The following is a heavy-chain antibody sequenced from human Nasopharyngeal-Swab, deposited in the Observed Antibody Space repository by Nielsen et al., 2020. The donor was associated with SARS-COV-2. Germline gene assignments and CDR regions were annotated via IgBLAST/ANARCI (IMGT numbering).Heavy chain of an antibody. Sequence: SGPTLVKPTQTPTLTCTFSGFSLSTSGVGVGWIRQPPGKALEWLALIYWNDDKRYSPSLKSRLTITKDTSKNQVVLTMTNMDPVDTATYYCAREYYDILTGYYSNTDYWGQGTLVTVSS. D-gene: IGHD3-9*01. CDR3: AREYYDILTGYYSNTDY. CDR1: GFSLSTSGVG. CDR2: IYWNDDK. V-gene: IGHV2-5*01. J-gene: IGHJ4*02.